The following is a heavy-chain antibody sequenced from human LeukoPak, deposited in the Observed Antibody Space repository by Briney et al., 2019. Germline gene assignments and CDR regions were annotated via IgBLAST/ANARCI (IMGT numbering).Heavy chain of an antibody. D-gene: IGHD5-12*01. CDR2: IYYSGTT. V-gene: IGHV4-31*03. CDR1: GGSMSSGAYY. CDR3: ARDYSGYNRLDY. J-gene: IGHJ4*02. Sequence: SETLSLTCTVSGGSMSSGAYYRTWIRQYPGKGLEWIGYIYYSGTTYYNPSLKSRITISVDTSKNQFSLRLSSVTAADTAVYYCARDYSGYNRLDYWGQGTLVTVSS.